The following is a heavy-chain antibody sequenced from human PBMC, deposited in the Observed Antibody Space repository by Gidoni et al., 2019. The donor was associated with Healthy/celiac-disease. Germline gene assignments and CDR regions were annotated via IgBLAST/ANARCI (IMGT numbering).Heavy chain of an antibody. CDR1: GGSISSSSYY. V-gene: IGHV4-39*07. CDR3: ARPNTAGPLIYYGMDV. CDR2: IYYSGST. Sequence: QLQLQESGPGLVTPSETLSLTCTVSGGSISSSSYYWGWVRQPPGKGLEWIGSIYYSGSTYYNPSLKSRVTISVDTSKNQFSLKLSSVTAADTAVYYCARPNTAGPLIYYGMDVWGQGTTVTVSS. J-gene: IGHJ6*02. D-gene: IGHD3-10*01.